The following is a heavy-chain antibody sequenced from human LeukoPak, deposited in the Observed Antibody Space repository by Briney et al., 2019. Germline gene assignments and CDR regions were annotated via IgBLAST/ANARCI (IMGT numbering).Heavy chain of an antibody. D-gene: IGHD3-10*01. CDR3: ASTVRGVIVPGNWFDP. V-gene: IGHV4-34*01. CDR2: INHSGST. Sequence: PSETLSLTCAVYGGSFSGYYWSWIRQPPGKGLEWIGEINHSGSTNYNPSLKSRVTISVDTSKNQFSLKLSSVTAADTAVYYCASTVRGVIVPGNWFDPWGQGTLVTVSS. CDR1: GGSFSGYY. J-gene: IGHJ5*02.